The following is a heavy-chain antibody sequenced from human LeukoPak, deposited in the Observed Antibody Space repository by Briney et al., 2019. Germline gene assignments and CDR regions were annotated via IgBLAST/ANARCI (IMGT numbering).Heavy chain of an antibody. CDR1: GYTFTSYY. CDR2: INPSGGST. V-gene: IGHV1-46*01. Sequence: ASVKVSCKASGYTFTSYYMHWVRQAPGQGLEWMGIINPSGGSTSYAQKFQGRVTITTDESTSTAYMELSSLRSEDTAVYYCARGLPSSGLVYWGQGTLVTVSS. CDR3: ARGLPSSGLVY. D-gene: IGHD6-19*01. J-gene: IGHJ4*02.